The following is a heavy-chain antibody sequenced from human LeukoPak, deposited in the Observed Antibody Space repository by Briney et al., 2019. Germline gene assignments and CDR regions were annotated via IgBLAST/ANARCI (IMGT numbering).Heavy chain of an antibody. CDR2: IIPILGIA. V-gene: IGHV1-69*04. CDR3: ARVEWLGEYFDY. D-gene: IGHD3-10*01. CDR1: GGTFSSYA. Sequence: GASVTVSCTASGGTFSSYAISWVRQAPGQGLEWMGRIIPILGIANYAQKLQGRVTMTTDTSTSTAYMELRSLRSDDTAVYYCARVEWLGEYFDYWGQGTLVTVSS. J-gene: IGHJ4*02.